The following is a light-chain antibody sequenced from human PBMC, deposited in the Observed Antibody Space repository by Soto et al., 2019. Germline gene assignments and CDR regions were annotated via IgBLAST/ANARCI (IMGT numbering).Light chain of an antibody. CDR1: QSLVHSDGIAY. CDR3: MKGTHGPIT. V-gene: IGKV2-30*02. Sequence: DVVMTQSPLSLPVTLGQPASISCRSNQSLVHSDGIAYFSWFQQRPGRSPRRLIYKVSNRDSGVPARCSGSGSGTDSALKISRVEAEDVGVYYCMKGTHGPITSGKGTRLEIK. J-gene: IGKJ5*01. CDR2: KVS.